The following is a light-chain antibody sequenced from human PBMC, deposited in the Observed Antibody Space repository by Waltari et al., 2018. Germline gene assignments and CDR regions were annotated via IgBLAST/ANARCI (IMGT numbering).Light chain of an antibody. CDR2: GAS. J-gene: IGKJ1*01. Sequence: EIVLTQSPGSLSSPPGERVTLSCRASQSVSRALAWYQQKPGQPPRLLIFGASNRATGIPDRFSGSGSGTDFSLTISRLEPEDFAVYYCQHYVRLPATFGQGTKVEIK. CDR1: QSVSRA. CDR3: QHYVRLPAT. V-gene: IGKV3-20*01.